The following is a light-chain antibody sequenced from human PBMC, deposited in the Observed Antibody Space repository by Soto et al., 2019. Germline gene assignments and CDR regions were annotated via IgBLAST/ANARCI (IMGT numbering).Light chain of an antibody. V-gene: IGLV1-44*01. CDR3: AAWDDSLNGLV. J-gene: IGLJ1*01. CDR1: SSNIGSNT. CDR2: NNN. Sequence: QSVLTQPPSASGTPGQRVTISCSGSSSNIGSNTVNWYQQLPGTAPKLLIYNNNQRPSGVPDRFSGSKSGTSASLAISGLQSEYEADYYCAAWDDSLNGLVFGTGTQVTVL.